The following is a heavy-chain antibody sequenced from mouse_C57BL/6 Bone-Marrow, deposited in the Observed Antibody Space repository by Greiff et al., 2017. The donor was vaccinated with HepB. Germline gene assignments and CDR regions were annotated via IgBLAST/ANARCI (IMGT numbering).Heavy chain of an antibody. Sequence: EVKVEESGGGLVQPGGSMKLSCAASGFTFSDAWMDWVRQSPEKGLEWVAEIRNKANNHATYYAESVKGRFTISRDDSKSSVYLQMNSLRAEETGIYYCTPGGSSPHYFDYWGQGPLSQSPQ. CDR2: IRNKANNHAT. D-gene: IGHD1-1*01. V-gene: IGHV6-6*01. CDR1: GFTFSDAW. J-gene: IGHJ2*01. CDR3: TPGGSSPHYFDY.